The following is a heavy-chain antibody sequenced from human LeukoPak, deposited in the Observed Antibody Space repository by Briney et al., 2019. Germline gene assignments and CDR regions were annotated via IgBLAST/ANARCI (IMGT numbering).Heavy chain of an antibody. V-gene: IGHV3-11*01. CDR1: GFTFSDYY. CDR2: ISSSGSTI. Sequence: NPGGSLRLSCAASGFTFSDYYMSWIRQAPGKGLEWVSCISSSGSTIYYADSVKGRFTISRDNAKNSLYLQMNSLRAEDTAVYYCAQTGVAAAGTNDYWGQGTLVTVSS. CDR3: AQTGVAAAGTNDY. D-gene: IGHD6-13*01. J-gene: IGHJ4*02.